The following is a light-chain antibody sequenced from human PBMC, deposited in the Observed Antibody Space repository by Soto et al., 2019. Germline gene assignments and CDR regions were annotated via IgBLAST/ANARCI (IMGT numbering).Light chain of an antibody. CDR1: QTISSY. CDR2: AAS. V-gene: IGKV1-39*01. CDR3: QHSFSVPRT. J-gene: IGKJ1*01. Sequence: DIQMTQSPSSLSASVGDRVTITCRASQTISSYLNWYQQKPGKAPKLLIYAASSLQSGVPSRFSGSGSGIDFTLTISSLQPEDFATYYCQHSFSVPRTFGQGT.